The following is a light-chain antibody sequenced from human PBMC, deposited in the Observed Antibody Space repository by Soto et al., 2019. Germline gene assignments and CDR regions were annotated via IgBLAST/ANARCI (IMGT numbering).Light chain of an antibody. CDR1: SSDVGGYNF. CDR3: NSFTSSSTLV. V-gene: IGLV2-14*01. Sequence: QSALTQPASVSGSPGQSITISCTGTSSDVGGYNFVSWYQQHPGTAPKLIIYEVSKRPSGFSNRFSGSKSGNTASLTISGLQAEDEADYYCNSFTSSSTLVFGTGTKLTVL. J-gene: IGLJ1*01. CDR2: EVS.